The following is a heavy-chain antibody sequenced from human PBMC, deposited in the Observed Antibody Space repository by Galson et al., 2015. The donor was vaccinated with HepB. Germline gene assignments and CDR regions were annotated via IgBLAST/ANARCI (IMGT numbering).Heavy chain of an antibody. J-gene: IGHJ3*02. V-gene: IGHV4-59*13. CDR2: ISYSGNT. Sequence: LSLTCTVSSGSISSFYWSWIRQPPGKGLEWLGYISYSGNTSYNPSLKSRLTISLDTSKNHFSLKLNSVTAADTAVYYCARDGSRWYSESYLAFDIWGQGTMVTVSS. D-gene: IGHD1-26*01. CDR3: ARDGSRWYSESYLAFDI. CDR1: SGSISSFY.